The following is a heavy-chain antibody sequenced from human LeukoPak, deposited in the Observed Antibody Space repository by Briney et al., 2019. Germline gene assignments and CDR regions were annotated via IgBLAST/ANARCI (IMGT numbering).Heavy chain of an antibody. D-gene: IGHD2-15*01. V-gene: IGHV4-39*07. Sequence: KSSETLSLTCTVSGGSISSSSYYWGWIRQPPGKGLEWIGSIYYSGSTYYNPSLKSRVTISVDTSKNQFSLKLSSVTAADTAVYYCARAVVPYYYYMDVWGKGTTVTASS. CDR2: IYYSGST. CDR3: ARAVVPYYYYMDV. J-gene: IGHJ6*03. CDR1: GGSISSSSYY.